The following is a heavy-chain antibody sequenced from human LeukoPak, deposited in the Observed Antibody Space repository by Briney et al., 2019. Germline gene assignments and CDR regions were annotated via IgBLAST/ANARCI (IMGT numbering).Heavy chain of an antibody. J-gene: IGHJ6*03. Sequence: PSLTLSLTCTVSGGSISSGSYYWSWIRQPAGKGLEWIGRMYISGSTNYNPSLKSRVTISVDTSKNQFSLKLSSVTAADTAVYYCARDSTVTRGYYYYMDVWGKGTTVTVSS. D-gene: IGHD4-17*01. CDR3: ARDSTVTRGYYYYMDV. CDR2: MYISGST. CDR1: GGSISSGSYY. V-gene: IGHV4-61*02.